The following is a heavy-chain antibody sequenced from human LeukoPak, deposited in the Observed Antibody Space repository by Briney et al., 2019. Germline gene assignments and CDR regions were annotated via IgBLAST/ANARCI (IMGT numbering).Heavy chain of an antibody. CDR2: ISGSGGST. V-gene: IGHV3-23*01. CDR3: AKDLEPLASGSGGYDDY. D-gene: IGHD5-12*01. CDR1: GFTFSGYA. Sequence: GGSLRLSCAASGFTFSGYAMSWVRQAPGKGLEWVSAISGSGGSTYYADSVKGRFTISRDNSKNTLYLQMNSLRAEDTAVYYCAKDLEPLASGSGGYDDYWGQGTLVTVSS. J-gene: IGHJ4*02.